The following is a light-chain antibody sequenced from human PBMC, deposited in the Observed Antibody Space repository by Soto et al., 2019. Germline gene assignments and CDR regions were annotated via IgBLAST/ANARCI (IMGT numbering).Light chain of an antibody. Sequence: ELVLTQSPGTLSFSPGERATLSCRASQSFNSIYLAWYQQKPGQAPRLLIYGASSRATGIPDRFSGSGSGTDFTLTISRLEPEDFAVYYCHQYDSWTFGQGTKVDIK. CDR2: GAS. CDR3: HQYDSWT. CDR1: QSFNSIY. J-gene: IGKJ1*01. V-gene: IGKV3-20*01.